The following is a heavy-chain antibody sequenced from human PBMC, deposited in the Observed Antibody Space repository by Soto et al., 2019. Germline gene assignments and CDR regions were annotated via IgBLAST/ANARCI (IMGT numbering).Heavy chain of an antibody. V-gene: IGHV1-69*01. D-gene: IGHD3-16*01. CDR1: GGIFRRYA. CDR2: IVPIFGTT. J-gene: IGHJ6*02. Sequence: QVQLLQSGAEVKKPGSSVKVSCTVSGGIFRRYAISWVRQAPGQGLEWLGGIVPIFGTTNYAQKFQGRVTITADESTSTAYMDLSSVRSDDTAVYYCARPDEGSYSSNHHYYYALDVWGQGTTVTVSS. CDR3: ARPDEGSYSSNHHYYYALDV.